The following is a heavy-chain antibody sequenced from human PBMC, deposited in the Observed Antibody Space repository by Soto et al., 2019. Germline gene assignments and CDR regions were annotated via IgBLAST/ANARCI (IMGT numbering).Heavy chain of an antibody. CDR1: GYTFTGYY. Sequence: ASVKVSCKASGYTFTGYYMHWVRQAPGQGLEWMGWINPNSGGTNCAQKFQGWVTMTRDTSISTAYMELSRLRSDDTAVYYCARDEIAAAGNGPGDYWGQGTLVT. CDR2: INPNSGGT. V-gene: IGHV1-2*04. J-gene: IGHJ4*02. D-gene: IGHD6-13*01. CDR3: ARDEIAAAGNGPGDY.